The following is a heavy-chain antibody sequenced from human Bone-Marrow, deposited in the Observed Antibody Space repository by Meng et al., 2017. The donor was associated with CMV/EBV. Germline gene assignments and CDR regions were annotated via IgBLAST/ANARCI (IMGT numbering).Heavy chain of an antibody. CDR1: GGSISSYY. CDR3: ARGLGTDAFDI. CDR2: IYYSGST. J-gene: IGHJ3*02. V-gene: IGHV4-59*01. D-gene: IGHD1-1*01. Sequence: GSLRLSCTVSGGSISSYYWSWIRQPPGEGLEWIGYIYYSGSTNYNPSLKSRVTISVDTSKNQFSLKLSSVTAADTAVYYCARGLGTDAFDIWGQGTMVTVSS.